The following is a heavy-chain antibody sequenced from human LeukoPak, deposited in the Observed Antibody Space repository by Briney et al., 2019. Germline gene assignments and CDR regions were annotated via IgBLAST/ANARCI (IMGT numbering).Heavy chain of an antibody. CDR2: ISAYNGNT. Sequence: ASVKVSCKASGYTFTSYGISWVRQAPGQGLEWMGWISAYNGNTNYAQKLQGRVTMTTDTSTSTAYMELRSLRSDDTAVYYCARLYSSGWYVPFYFDYWGQGTLVTVSS. D-gene: IGHD6-19*01. CDR1: GYTFTSYG. V-gene: IGHV1-18*01. CDR3: ARLYSSGWYVPFYFDY. J-gene: IGHJ4*02.